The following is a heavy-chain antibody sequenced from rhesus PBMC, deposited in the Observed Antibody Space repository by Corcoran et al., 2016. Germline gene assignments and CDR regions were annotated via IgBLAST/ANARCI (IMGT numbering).Heavy chain of an antibody. CDR1: GFTFSDSY. CDR2: ISNGGGST. J-gene: IGHJ6*01. D-gene: IGHD2-21*01. Sequence: EVQLVESGGGLAKPGGSLRLSCAASGFTFSDSYMHWVRQASGKVLEWVTRISNGGGSTWYADSVKGRCTISRENDKNTRYLQMNSMRAEDTAVYYWARDRVVDRYRGLDSWGQGVVVTVSS. V-gene: IGHV3-59*01. CDR3: ARDRVVDRYRGLDS.